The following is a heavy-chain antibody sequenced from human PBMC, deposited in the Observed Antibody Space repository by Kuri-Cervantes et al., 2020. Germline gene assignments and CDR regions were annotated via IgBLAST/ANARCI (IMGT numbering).Heavy chain of an antibody. CDR1: GYTFTSYD. CDR3: ARGELDIVVVPAAPTTVTWDD. Sequence: SVKVSCKASGYTFTSYDISWVRQAPGQGLEWMGGIIPIFGTANYAQKFQGRVTITTDESTSTAYMELSSLRSEDTAVYYCARGELDIVVVPAAPTTVTWDDWGQGTLVTVSS. CDR2: IIPIFGTA. D-gene: IGHD2-2*03. J-gene: IGHJ4*02. V-gene: IGHV1-69*05.